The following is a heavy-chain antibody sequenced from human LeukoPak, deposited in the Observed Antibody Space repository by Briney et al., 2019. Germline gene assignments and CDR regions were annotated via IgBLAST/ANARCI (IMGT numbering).Heavy chain of an antibody. J-gene: IGHJ6*03. CDR2: ISSSSSYI. Sequence: GGSLRLSCAASGFTFSSYSMNWVRQAPGKGLGWVSSISSSSSYIYYADSVKGRFTISRDNAKNSLYLQMNSLRAEDTAVYYCARVRSDSHYDFWSGYYYMDVWGKGTTVTVSS. D-gene: IGHD3-3*01. V-gene: IGHV3-21*01. CDR3: ARVRSDSHYDFWSGYYYMDV. CDR1: GFTFSSYS.